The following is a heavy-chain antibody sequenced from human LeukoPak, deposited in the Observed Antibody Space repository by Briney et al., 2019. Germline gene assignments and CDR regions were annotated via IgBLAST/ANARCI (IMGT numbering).Heavy chain of an antibody. CDR2: INTDGSST. CDR1: GFIFSSYW. CDR3: ARYSSGWISYYYMDV. V-gene: IGHV3-74*01. Sequence: GGSLRLSCAASGFIFSSYWMHWVRHAPGKGLAWVSRINTDGSSTSYADSVKGRFTISRDNAKNTLYLQMNSLRAEDTAVYYCARYSSGWISYYYMDVWGKGTTVTVSS. D-gene: IGHD6-19*01. J-gene: IGHJ6*03.